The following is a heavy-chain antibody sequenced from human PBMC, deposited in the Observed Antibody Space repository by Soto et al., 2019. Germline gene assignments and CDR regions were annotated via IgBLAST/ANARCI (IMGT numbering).Heavy chain of an antibody. J-gene: IGHJ2*01. D-gene: IGHD2-15*01. Sequence: QVRLQQWGAGLLKPSETLSLTCAVYGASFTGYYWTWLRQSPGKGLEWIGEVCHSGTAKYNPSLKSRVTISLDTSKSLFSLELTSVTAADTAVYYCARYGGTAIWYFDIWGRGTSVSVSS. CDR3: ARYGGTAIWYFDI. V-gene: IGHV4-34*01. CDR1: GASFTGYY. CDR2: VCHSGTA.